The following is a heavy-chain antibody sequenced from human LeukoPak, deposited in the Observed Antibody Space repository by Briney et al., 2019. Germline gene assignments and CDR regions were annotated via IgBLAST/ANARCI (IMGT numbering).Heavy chain of an antibody. D-gene: IGHD3-22*01. CDR1: GYSFTSYW. CDR3: ARRHYYDSSGFMAQDAFDI. CDR2: IYPGDSDT. Sequence: GESLKISCKGSGYSFTSYWIGWVRQMPGKGLEWRGIIYPGDSDTRYSPSFQGQVTISADKSISTAYLQWSSLKASDTAMYYCARRHYYDSSGFMAQDAFDIWGQGTMVTVSS. V-gene: IGHV5-51*01. J-gene: IGHJ3*02.